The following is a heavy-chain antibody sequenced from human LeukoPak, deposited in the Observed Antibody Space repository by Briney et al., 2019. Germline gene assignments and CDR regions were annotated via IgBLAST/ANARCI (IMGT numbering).Heavy chain of an antibody. Sequence: SETLSLTCAVYGGSFSGYYWSWIRQPPGKGLEWIGEINHSGSTNYNPSLKSRVTISVDTSKNQFSLKLSSVTAADTAVYYCARGPTKYYYGSSGYYDYWGQGTLVTVSS. D-gene: IGHD3-22*01. CDR1: GGSFSGYY. CDR2: INHSGST. CDR3: ARGPTKYYYGSSGYYDY. J-gene: IGHJ4*02. V-gene: IGHV4-34*01.